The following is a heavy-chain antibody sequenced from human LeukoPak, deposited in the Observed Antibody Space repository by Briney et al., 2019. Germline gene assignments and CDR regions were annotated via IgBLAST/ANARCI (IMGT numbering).Heavy chain of an antibody. CDR2: IKQDGSHK. CDR3: ARETPDSSGWD. Sequence: GGSLRLSCAASGLTFTKFWMSWVRKAPGKGLEWVANIKQDGSHKNYVDSVKGRFTISRDNAKNSLYLQMNSLRAEDTAVYYCARETPDSSGWDWGQGTLVTVSS. V-gene: IGHV3-7*01. D-gene: IGHD6-19*01. CDR1: GLTFTKFW. J-gene: IGHJ4*02.